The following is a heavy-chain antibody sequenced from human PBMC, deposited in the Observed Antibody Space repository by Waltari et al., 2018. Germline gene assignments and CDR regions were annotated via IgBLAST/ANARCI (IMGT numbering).Heavy chain of an antibody. V-gene: IGHV4-39*01. CDR3: ARRPGYGAARPAPGAFDI. CDR2: IYYSGGT. Sequence: QLQLQESGPGLVKPSETLSLTCTVSGGSISSSSYYWGWIRQPPGKGLEWIGSIYYSGGTYDNPPLKMRVTISVDTSKNQFSLKLSSVTAADTAVYYCARRPGYGAARPAPGAFDIWGQGTMVTVSS. D-gene: IGHD6-6*01. J-gene: IGHJ3*02. CDR1: GGSISSSSYY.